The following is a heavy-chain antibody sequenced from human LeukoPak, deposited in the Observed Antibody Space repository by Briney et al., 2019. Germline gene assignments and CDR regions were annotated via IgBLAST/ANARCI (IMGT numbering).Heavy chain of an antibody. CDR3: ARIGYERWLQHNGVPFDY. D-gene: IGHD5-24*01. J-gene: IGHJ4*02. Sequence: PSETLSISCTVSGGSISSGDYFWSWIRQHPGKGLEWIGYIYYSGTTYYNPSLKSRVTVSVDTSRNQFSLKLSSVTAADTAVYYCARIGYERWLQHNGVPFDYWGQGTLVTVSS. V-gene: IGHV4-31*03. CDR2: IYYSGTT. CDR1: GGSISSGDYF.